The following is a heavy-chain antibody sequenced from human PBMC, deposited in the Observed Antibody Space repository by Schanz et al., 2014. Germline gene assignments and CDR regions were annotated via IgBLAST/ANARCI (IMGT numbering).Heavy chain of an antibody. J-gene: IGHJ3*02. V-gene: IGHV1-18*01. Sequence: QGQLVQSGAEVKKPGASVKVSCKASGYIFGSHGMTWVRQAPGQGPELMGWINAHTGNTQYAQKFQGRVNMTRDTVTTTVHLELTRLRTDDTAIYYCARVHIATYHYNSPGAFDIWGQGTRXNVSS. D-gene: IGHD3-10*01. CDR3: ARVHIATYHYNSPGAFDI. CDR1: GYIFGSHG. CDR2: INAHTGNT.